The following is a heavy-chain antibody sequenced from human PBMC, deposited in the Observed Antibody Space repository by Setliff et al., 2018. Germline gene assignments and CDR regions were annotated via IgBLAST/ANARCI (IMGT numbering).Heavy chain of an antibody. CDR3: ARVGGYYYYYYGMDV. Sequence: PSETLSLTCAVSGGSISSSNWWSWVRQPPGKGLEWIGEIYHSGSTNYNPSLKSRVTISVDTSKNQFFLKLSSVTAADTAVYYCARVGGYYYYYYGMDVWGQGTTVTVSS. CDR1: GGSISSSNW. J-gene: IGHJ6*02. V-gene: IGHV4-4*02. CDR2: IYHSGST.